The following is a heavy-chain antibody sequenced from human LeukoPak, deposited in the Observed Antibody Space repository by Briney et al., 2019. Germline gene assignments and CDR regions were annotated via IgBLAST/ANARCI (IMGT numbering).Heavy chain of an antibody. J-gene: IGHJ4*02. CDR3: ARARGARITMIVVVDYFDY. Sequence: SETLSLTCTVSGGSISSYYWSWIRQPPGEGLEWIGYIYYSGSTNYNPSLKSRVTLSIDTSKNQFSLKLSSATAAGTAVYYCARARGARITMIVVVDYFDYWGQGTLVTVSS. V-gene: IGHV4-59*01. D-gene: IGHD3-22*01. CDR1: GGSISSYY. CDR2: IYYSGST.